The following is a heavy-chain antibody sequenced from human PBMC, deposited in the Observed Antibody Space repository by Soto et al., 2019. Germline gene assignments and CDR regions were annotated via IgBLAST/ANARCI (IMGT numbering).Heavy chain of an antibody. D-gene: IGHD2-2*01. CDR1: GYTFTSYD. Sequence: ASVKVSCKASGYTFTSYDINWVRQATGQGLEWMGWMNPNSGNTGYAQKFQGRVTMTRNTSISTAYMELSSLRSEDTAVYYCARARRYCSSTSCNKPIYYYYMEVWGKGTTVTVSS. V-gene: IGHV1-8*01. J-gene: IGHJ6*03. CDR3: ARARRYCSSTSCNKPIYYYYMEV. CDR2: MNPNSGNT.